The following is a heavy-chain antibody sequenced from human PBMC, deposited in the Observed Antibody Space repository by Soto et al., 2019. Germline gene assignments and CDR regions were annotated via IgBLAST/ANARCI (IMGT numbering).Heavy chain of an antibody. CDR1: GYTFTSYA. Sequence: ASVKVSCKASGYTFTSYAMHWVRQSPGQRLEWVGWINAGNGNTKYSQKFQGRVTITRDTSASTAYMELSSLRSEDTAVYYCARSDSSSWYGWWFDTWGQGTLVTVS. CDR2: INAGNGNT. CDR3: ARSDSSSWYGWWFDT. D-gene: IGHD6-13*01. V-gene: IGHV1-3*01. J-gene: IGHJ5*02.